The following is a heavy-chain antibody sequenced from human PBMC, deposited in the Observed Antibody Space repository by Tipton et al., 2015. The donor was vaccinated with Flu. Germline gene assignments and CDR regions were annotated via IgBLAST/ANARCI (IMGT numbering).Heavy chain of an antibody. J-gene: IGHJ4*02. V-gene: IGHV1-18*04. D-gene: IGHD4-17*01. CDR3: ARDHLVDYGDYAPSYYFDY. CDR1: GYTFTSYG. Sequence: QLVQSGPEVKKPGASVKVSCKASGYTFTSYGISWVRQAPGQGLEWMGWISAYNGNTNYAQKLQGRVTMTTDTSTSTAYMDLRSLRSDDTAVYYCARDHLVDYGDYAPSYYFDYWCQGTLVTVSS. CDR2: ISAYNGNT.